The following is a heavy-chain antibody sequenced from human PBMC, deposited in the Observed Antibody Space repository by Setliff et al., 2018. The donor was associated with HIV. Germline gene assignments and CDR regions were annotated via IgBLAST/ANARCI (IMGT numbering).Heavy chain of an antibody. D-gene: IGHD6-25*01. Sequence: GESLKISCRGSGYRITDYWIGWVRQMPGKGLEWMGVIYPGDSDTRYNPSFQGQVAISADKSTSTAYLQWSSLKASDTAMYYCARRLYSSEAFDPWGQGTLVTVSS. CDR1: GYRITDYW. CDR3: ARRLYSSEAFDP. CDR2: IYPGDSDT. V-gene: IGHV5-51*01. J-gene: IGHJ5*02.